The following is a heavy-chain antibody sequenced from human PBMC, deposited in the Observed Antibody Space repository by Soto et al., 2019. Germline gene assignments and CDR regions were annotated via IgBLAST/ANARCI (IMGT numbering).Heavy chain of an antibody. CDR3: ARVYGDYTHPFDY. CDR2: ISYDGSNK. J-gene: IGHJ4*02. D-gene: IGHD4-17*01. CDR1: GFTFSSYA. Sequence: GGSLRLSCAASGFTFSSYAMHWVRQAPGKGLEWVAVISYDGSNKYYADSVKGRFTISRDNSKNTLYLQMNSLRAEDTAVYYCARVYGDYTHPFDYWGQGTLVTVSS. V-gene: IGHV3-30-3*01.